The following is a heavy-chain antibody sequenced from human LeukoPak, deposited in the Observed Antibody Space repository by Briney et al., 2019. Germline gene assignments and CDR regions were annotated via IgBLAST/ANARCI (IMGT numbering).Heavy chain of an antibody. D-gene: IGHD6-13*01. CDR1: GGSISSYY. CDR2: THYSGST. CDR3: ARRDSSSWYDDY. J-gene: IGHJ4*02. Sequence: SETLSLTCTVSGGSISSYYWSWIRQPPGKGLEWIGYTHYSGSTKYNPSLNSRVTISLDTSRNQFPLKLNSVTAADTAVYYCARRDSSSWYDDYWGQGTLVTVSS. V-gene: IGHV4-59*01.